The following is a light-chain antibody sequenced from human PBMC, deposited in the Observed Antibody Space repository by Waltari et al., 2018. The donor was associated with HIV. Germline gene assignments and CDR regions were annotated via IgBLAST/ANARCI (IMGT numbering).Light chain of an antibody. J-gene: IGKJ4*01. CDR2: SAS. CDR3: QQASSFPHT. V-gene: IGKV1-12*01. CDR1: ESIGDL. Sequence: IQITQSPSYVSASLGDTVPMSCRANESIGDLLAWYQQRPGVAPRLLVYSASRRESGVPSKFFAFGADTEFTLTITGLESEDFATYYCQQASSFPHTFGGGTKV.